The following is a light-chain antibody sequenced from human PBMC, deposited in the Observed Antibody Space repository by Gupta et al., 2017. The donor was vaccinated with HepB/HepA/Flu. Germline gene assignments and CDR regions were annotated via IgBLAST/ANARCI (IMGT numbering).Light chain of an antibody. CDR2: AAS. CDR3: QETDDTPRT. V-gene: IGKV1-39*01. Sequence: DIQMTQSPSSLSASVGDRVTITCRASQSISSYLNWYQQKPGKAPELLIYAASTVQTGVPSRFSGSGSGTDFTLTVSSLQPEDFATYYCQETDDTPRTFGGGTKVEIK. CDR1: QSISSY. J-gene: IGKJ4*01.